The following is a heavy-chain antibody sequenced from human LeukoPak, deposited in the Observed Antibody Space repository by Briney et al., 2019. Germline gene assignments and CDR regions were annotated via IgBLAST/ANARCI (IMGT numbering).Heavy chain of an antibody. CDR1: GYTFTSYD. D-gene: IGHD6-19*01. CDR2: MNPNSGNT. CDR3: AILSSGWYGFWFDY. Sequence: ASVKVSCKASGYTFTSYDINWVRQATGQGLEWMGWMNPNSGNTGYAQKFQGRVTMTRNTSISTAYMELSSLRSEDTAVYYCAILSSGWYGFWFDYWGQGTLVTVSS. V-gene: IGHV1-8*02. J-gene: IGHJ5*01.